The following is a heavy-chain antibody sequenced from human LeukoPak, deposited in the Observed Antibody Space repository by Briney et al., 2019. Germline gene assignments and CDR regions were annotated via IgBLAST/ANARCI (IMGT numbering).Heavy chain of an antibody. J-gene: IGHJ5*02. D-gene: IGHD6-13*01. Sequence: SETLSLTCAVYGGSFSGYSWNWIRQPPGKGLEWIGEINYSGSTNYNPSLKSRVTISVDTSKNQFSLKLSSVTAADTAVYYCARRLGIAAAGTLWGWFDPWGQGTLVTVSS. CDR1: GGSFSGYS. CDR2: INYSGST. V-gene: IGHV4-34*01. CDR3: ARRLGIAAAGTLWGWFDP.